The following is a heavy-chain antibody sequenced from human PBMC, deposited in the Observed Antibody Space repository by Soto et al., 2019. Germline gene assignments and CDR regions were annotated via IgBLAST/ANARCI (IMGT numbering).Heavy chain of an antibody. V-gene: IGHV1-46*01. Sequence: ASVKVSFKASRYTFTSYYMHWVRQAPGQGLEWMGIINPSGGSTSYAQKFQGRVTMTRDTSTSTVYMELSSLRSEDTAVYYCARPGAGYCISTSCSNDYSYGMDVWGQGTTVTVSS. CDR1: RYTFTSYY. CDR2: INPSGGST. D-gene: IGHD2-2*01. J-gene: IGHJ6*02. CDR3: ARPGAGYCISTSCSNDYSYGMDV.